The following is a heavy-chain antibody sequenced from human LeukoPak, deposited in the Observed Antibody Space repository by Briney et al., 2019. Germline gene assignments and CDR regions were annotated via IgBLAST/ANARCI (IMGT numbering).Heavy chain of an antibody. J-gene: IGHJ5*02. CDR2: IYYSGST. D-gene: IGHD3-3*01. Sequence: PSETLSLTCTVSGGSISSSSYYWGWIRQPPGKGLEWIGSIYYSGSTYYNPSLKSRVTISVDTSKNQFSLKLSSVTAADTAVYYCARRGTYDFWSGYYPRGFDPWGQGTLVTVSS. V-gene: IGHV4-39*07. CDR1: GGSISSSSYY. CDR3: ARRGTYDFWSGYYPRGFDP.